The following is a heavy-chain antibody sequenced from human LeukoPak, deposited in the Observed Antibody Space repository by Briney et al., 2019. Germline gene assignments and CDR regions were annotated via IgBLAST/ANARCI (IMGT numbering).Heavy chain of an antibody. CDR3: ARKGRVTGTFDY. D-gene: IGHD1-20*01. Sequence: ASVKVSCKASGYTFTGYYMHWVRQAPGQGLEWMGRINPNSSGTNYAQKFQGRVTMTRDTSISTAYMELSRLRSDDTAVYYCARKGRVTGTFDYWGQGTLVTVSS. V-gene: IGHV1-2*06. J-gene: IGHJ4*02. CDR2: INPNSSGT. CDR1: GYTFTGYY.